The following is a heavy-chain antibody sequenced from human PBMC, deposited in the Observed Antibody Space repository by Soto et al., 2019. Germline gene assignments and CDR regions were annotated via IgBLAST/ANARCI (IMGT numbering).Heavy chain of an antibody. Sequence: SETLSLTCTVSGGSISSSSYYWGWIRQPPGKGLEWIGSIYYSGSTYYNPSLKSRVTISVDTSENQFSLKLSSVTAADTAVYYCARLAPGSVWDYYYGMDVWGQGTTVTVSS. V-gene: IGHV4-39*01. CDR3: ARLAPGSVWDYYYGMDV. CDR2: IYYSGST. CDR1: GGSISSSSYY. J-gene: IGHJ6*02. D-gene: IGHD1-26*01.